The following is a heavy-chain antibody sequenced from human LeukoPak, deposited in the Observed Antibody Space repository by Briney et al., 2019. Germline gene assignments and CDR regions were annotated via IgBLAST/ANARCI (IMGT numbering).Heavy chain of an antibody. CDR1: GYTFTSYA. Sequence: ASVKVSCKASGYTFTSYAMHWVRQAPGQRLEWMGWINAGNGNTKYSQKFQGRVTITWDTSASTAYMELSSLRSEDTAVYYCARDRWYYGSGSPNDYWGQGTLVTVSS. CDR3: ARDRWYYGSGSPNDY. V-gene: IGHV1-3*01. CDR2: INAGNGNT. D-gene: IGHD3-10*01. J-gene: IGHJ4*02.